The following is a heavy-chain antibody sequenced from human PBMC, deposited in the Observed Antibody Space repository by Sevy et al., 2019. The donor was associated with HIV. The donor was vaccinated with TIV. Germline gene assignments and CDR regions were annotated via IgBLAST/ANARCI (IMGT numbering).Heavy chain of an antibody. Sequence: GGSLRLSCAASGFAFSSHAMHWVRQAPGKGLEWVAVISYEGTETLYAPSVEGRFTISRDNSKNMLSLQINSLRPEDTAVYYCARDGGYSIKWYPLYWGHGTLVTVSS. J-gene: IGHJ4*01. CDR1: GFAFSSHA. V-gene: IGHV3-30-3*01. D-gene: IGHD6-13*01. CDR3: ARDGGYSIKWYPLY. CDR2: ISYEGTET.